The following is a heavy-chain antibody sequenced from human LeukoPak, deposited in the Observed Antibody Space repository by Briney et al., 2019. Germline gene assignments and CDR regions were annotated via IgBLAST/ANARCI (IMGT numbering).Heavy chain of an antibody. CDR3: ASPASGSYHDAFDI. CDR2: IYTSGST. J-gene: IGHJ3*02. Sequence: SETLSLTCTVSGGSISSYYWSWLRQPAGKGLEWIGRIYTSGSTNYNPSLKSRVTMSVDTSKNQFSLKLSSVTAADTAVYYCASPASGSYHDAFDIWGQGTMVTVSS. CDR1: GGSISSYY. D-gene: IGHD1-26*01. V-gene: IGHV4-4*07.